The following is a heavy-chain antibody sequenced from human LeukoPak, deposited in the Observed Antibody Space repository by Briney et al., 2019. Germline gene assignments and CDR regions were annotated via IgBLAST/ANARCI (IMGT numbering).Heavy chain of an antibody. CDR1: GFTFSSYG. V-gene: IGHV3-30*03. CDR2: ISYDESNK. Sequence: GGSLRLSCAASGFTFSSYGMHWVRQAPGKGLEWVAVISYDESNKYYADSVKGRFTISRDNSKSTLYLQMNSLRAEDTAVYYCATADCSGGSCYAFDYWGQGTLVTVSS. CDR3: ATADCSGGSCYAFDY. J-gene: IGHJ4*02. D-gene: IGHD2-15*01.